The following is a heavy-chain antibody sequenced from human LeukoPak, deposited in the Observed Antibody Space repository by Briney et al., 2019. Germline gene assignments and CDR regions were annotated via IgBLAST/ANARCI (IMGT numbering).Heavy chain of an antibody. D-gene: IGHD4-17*01. CDR2: INPNSGGT. V-gene: IGHV1-2*02. CDR1: GYTFTGHY. CDR3: ARDSYFGDSRSLHFDY. Sequence: GASVKVSCKASGYTFTGHYMHWVRQVPGLGLEWMGWINPNSGGTNYAQKFQGRVTMTRDTSISTAYMELSRLRSDDTAVYYCARDSYFGDSRSLHFDYWGQGTLVTVSS. J-gene: IGHJ4*02.